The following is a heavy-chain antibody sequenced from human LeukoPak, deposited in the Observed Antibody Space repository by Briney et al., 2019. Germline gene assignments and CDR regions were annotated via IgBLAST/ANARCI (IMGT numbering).Heavy chain of an antibody. Sequence: GGSLRLSCAASGFTFSSYSMNWVRQAPGKGLEWVSFISSSSSYIYYADSVKGRFAISRDNAKNSLYLQMNSLRAEDTAVYYCARGLDDLWSGLIRYWGQGTLVTVSS. CDR2: ISSSSSYI. J-gene: IGHJ4*02. CDR3: ARGLDDLWSGLIRY. V-gene: IGHV3-21*01. D-gene: IGHD3-3*01. CDR1: GFTFSSYS.